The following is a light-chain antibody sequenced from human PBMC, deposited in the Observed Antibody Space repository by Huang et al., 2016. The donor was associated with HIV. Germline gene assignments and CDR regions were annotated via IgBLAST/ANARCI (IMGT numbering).Light chain of an antibody. CDR3: QQYNDWPIT. CDR2: GAS. J-gene: IGKJ3*01. Sequence: EVVMTQSPATLSVSPVERVTLSCRASQSVSDNLAWYQQKPGQPPRLLSYGASTRATGVPARFRGSGSGTEFTLTISSLQSEDFAAYYCQQYNDWPITFGPGTKVDIK. CDR1: QSVSDN. V-gene: IGKV3-15*01.